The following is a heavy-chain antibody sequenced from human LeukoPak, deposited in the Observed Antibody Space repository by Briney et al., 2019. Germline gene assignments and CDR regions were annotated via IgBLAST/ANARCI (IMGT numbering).Heavy chain of an antibody. D-gene: IGHD2-2*01. Sequence: GGSLRLSCAASGFTLSDFDIHWVRQASGKGLEWIGRIRTKTEGTTTAYAASVKGRFSMSRDESRNTADLQMNSLKTEDTAVYYCTRRDCVSISCYSFDYWGQGVLVTVSS. J-gene: IGHJ4*02. V-gene: IGHV3-73*01. CDR2: IRTKTEGTTT. CDR1: GFTLSDFD. CDR3: TRRDCVSISCYSFDY.